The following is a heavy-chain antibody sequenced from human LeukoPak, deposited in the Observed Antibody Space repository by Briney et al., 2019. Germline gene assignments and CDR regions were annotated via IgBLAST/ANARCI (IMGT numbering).Heavy chain of an antibody. Sequence: GGSLRLSCAASGFTFSSYWMSWVRQAPGKGLEWVAVISYDGSNKYYADSVKGRFTISRDNSKNTLYLQMNSLRAEDTAVYYCAKAGLAAAGQGMDVWGQGTTVTVSS. CDR2: ISYDGSNK. D-gene: IGHD6-13*01. CDR1: GFTFSSYW. V-gene: IGHV3-30*18. CDR3: AKAGLAAAGQGMDV. J-gene: IGHJ6*02.